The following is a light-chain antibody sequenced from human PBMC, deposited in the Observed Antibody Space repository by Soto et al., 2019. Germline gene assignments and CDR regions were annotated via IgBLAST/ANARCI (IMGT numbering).Light chain of an antibody. J-gene: IGLJ1*01. CDR2: EVS. CDR1: SSDVGGYNY. CDR3: SSYAGNKNV. Sequence: SALTQPPSASGSPGQSVTISCTGTSSDVGGYNYVSWYQQHPGKAPKLMIYEVSKRPSGVPDRFSGSKSGNTASLTVSGLQAEDEADYYCSSYAGNKNVFGTGTKLTVL. V-gene: IGLV2-8*01.